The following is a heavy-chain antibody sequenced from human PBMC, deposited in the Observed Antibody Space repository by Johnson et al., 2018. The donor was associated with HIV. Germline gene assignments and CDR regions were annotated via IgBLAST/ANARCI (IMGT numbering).Heavy chain of an antibody. Sequence: EKLVESGGGLVQPGGSLILSCAASGFTFSTYWMSWVRQAPGKGLEWVANIKHDGSDKYYVGSVTGLFTISRDNAKSSLYLQMNSLRAEDTAVYYCAREEGTDILTRGDAFDIWGQGTMVTVSS. J-gene: IGHJ3*02. CDR1: GFTFSTYW. V-gene: IGHV3-7*01. D-gene: IGHD3-9*01. CDR2: IKHDGSDK. CDR3: AREEGTDILTRGDAFDI.